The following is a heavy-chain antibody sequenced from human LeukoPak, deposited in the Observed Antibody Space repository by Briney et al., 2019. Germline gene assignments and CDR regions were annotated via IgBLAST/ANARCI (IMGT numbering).Heavy chain of an antibody. D-gene: IGHD2-15*01. CDR2: IYWDDDK. CDR3: ASRWTEYCSGGSCYSYYFDY. J-gene: IGHJ4*02. V-gene: IGHV2-5*02. CDR1: GFSFSTRGVG. Sequence: ESGPTLVKPTQPLTLTCTLSGFSFSTRGVGVGWIRQPPGKALEWLALIYWDDDKRYNPSLKSRLTITKDTSKNQVVLTMTNMDPVDTATYYCASRWTEYCSGGSCYSYYFDYWGQGTLVTVSS.